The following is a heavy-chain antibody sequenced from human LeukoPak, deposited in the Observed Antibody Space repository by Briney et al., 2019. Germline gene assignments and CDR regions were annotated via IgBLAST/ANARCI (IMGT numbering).Heavy chain of an antibody. CDR1: GGSISSSSYY. V-gene: IGHV4-39*07. CDR2: IYYSGST. Sequence: SETLSLTCTVSGGSISSSSYYWGWIRQPPGKGLEWIGSIYYSGSTYYNPSLKSRVTISVDTSKNQFSLKLSSVTAADTAVYYCARTGGYGAYYYYYYMDVWGKGTTVTVSS. J-gene: IGHJ6*03. CDR3: ARTGGYGAYYYYYYMDV. D-gene: IGHD5-12*01.